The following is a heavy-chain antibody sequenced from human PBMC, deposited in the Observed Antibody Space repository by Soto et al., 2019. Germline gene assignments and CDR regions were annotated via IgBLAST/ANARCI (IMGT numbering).Heavy chain of an antibody. CDR3: AKHRAISGPTGGYGMDV. Sequence: PSETLSLTCTVSGVSLSAYYWSWIRQPPGQGLEWIGYIYYSGSTNCNSSLKSRVTISIDTSKNQFSLQVSSVNAADTAVYYCAKHRAISGPTGGYGMDVWGQGTTVTVSS. CDR1: GVSLSAYY. V-gene: IGHV4-59*08. J-gene: IGHJ6*02. D-gene: IGHD1-20*01. CDR2: IYYSGST.